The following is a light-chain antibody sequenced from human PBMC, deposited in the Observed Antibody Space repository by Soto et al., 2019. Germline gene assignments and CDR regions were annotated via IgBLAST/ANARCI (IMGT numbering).Light chain of an antibody. CDR3: QQRSHWPPYT. Sequence: EIVLTQSPATLSLSPGERATFSCRASQSVNTYLAWYQQKPGQAPRLLIYDASNRATGIPARFSGSGSGTDVTLTIISLEPEDFAVYYCQQRSHWPPYTFGQGTKLEI. V-gene: IGKV3-11*01. J-gene: IGKJ2*01. CDR2: DAS. CDR1: QSVNTY.